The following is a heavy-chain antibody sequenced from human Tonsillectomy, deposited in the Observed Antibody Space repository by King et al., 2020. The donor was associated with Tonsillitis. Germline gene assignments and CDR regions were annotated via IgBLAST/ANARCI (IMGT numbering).Heavy chain of an antibody. V-gene: IGHV3-33*08. CDR1: GFTFSSYG. J-gene: IGHJ6*03. CDR3: ARDGPNYYYMDV. CDR2: ILYNGSNK. D-gene: IGHD1-26*01. Sequence: VQLVESGGGVVQPGRSLRLSCAASGFTFSSYGMHWVRQAPGKGLEWVAVILYNGSNKYYADSVKGRLTISRDNSKNKLYLQMNSLRAEDTAVYYCARDGPNYYYMDVWGTGTTVTVSS.